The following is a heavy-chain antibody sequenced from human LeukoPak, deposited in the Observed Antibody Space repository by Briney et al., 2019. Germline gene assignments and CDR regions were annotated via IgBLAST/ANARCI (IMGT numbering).Heavy chain of an antibody. Sequence: SETLSPTCAVYGGSFSGYYWSWIRQPPGKGLEWIGEINHSGSTNYNPSLKSRVTISVDTSKNQFSLKLSSVTAADTAVYYCARGREWELRGGLRRPQYYFDYWGQGTLVTVSS. CDR1: GGSFSGYY. J-gene: IGHJ4*02. D-gene: IGHD1-26*01. V-gene: IGHV4-34*01. CDR2: INHSGST. CDR3: ARGREWELRGGLRRPQYYFDY.